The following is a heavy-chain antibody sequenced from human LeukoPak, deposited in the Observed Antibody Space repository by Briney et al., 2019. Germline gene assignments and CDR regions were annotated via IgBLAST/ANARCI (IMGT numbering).Heavy chain of an antibody. CDR3: ARAQEDEYYDFWSGYPINWFDP. J-gene: IGHJ5*02. CDR2: MKQDGSEK. V-gene: IGHV3-7*01. Sequence: PGGSLRLSCAASGFTFSSYWMSWVRQAPGKGLEWVANMKQDGSEKYYVDSVKGRFTISRDNAKNSLYLQMNSLRAEDTAVYYCARAQEDEYYDFWSGYPINWFDPWGQGTLVTVSS. D-gene: IGHD3-3*01. CDR1: GFTFSSYW.